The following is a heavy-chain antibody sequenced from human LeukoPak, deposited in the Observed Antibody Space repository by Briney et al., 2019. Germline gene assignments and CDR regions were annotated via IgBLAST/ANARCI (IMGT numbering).Heavy chain of an antibody. CDR3: ARPTADYYGSGSFPPDAFDI. D-gene: IGHD3-10*01. V-gene: IGHV5-51*01. Sequence: GESLKISCKGSGYSFTSYWIGWVRQMPGKGLEWMGIIYPGDSDTRYSPSFQGQVTISADKSISTAYLQWSSLKASDTAMYYCARPTADYYGSGSFPPDAFDICGQGTMVTVSS. CDR1: GYSFTSYW. CDR2: IYPGDSDT. J-gene: IGHJ3*02.